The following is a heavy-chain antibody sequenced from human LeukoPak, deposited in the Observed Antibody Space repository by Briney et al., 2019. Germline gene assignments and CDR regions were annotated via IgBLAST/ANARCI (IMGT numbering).Heavy chain of an antibody. CDR2: ISWNSGSI. CDR3: AKASGWSTKMPPDY. Sequence: GGSLRLSCAASGFTFDDYAMPWVRHAPGKGLEGVSGISWNSGSIGYAASVKGRFTISRDNAKNSLYLQMNSLRAEDTALYYCAKASGWSTKMPPDYWGQGTLVTVSS. CDR1: GFTFDDYA. J-gene: IGHJ4*02. V-gene: IGHV3-9*01. D-gene: IGHD6-19*01.